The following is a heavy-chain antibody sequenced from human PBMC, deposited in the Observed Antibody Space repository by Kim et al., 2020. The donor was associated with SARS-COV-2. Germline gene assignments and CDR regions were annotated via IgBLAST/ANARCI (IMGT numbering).Heavy chain of an antibody. CDR3: AHRITVAGAGLDY. V-gene: IGHV3-74*03. Sequence: GGSLRLSCAASGFTFSSSWMDWVRQAPGEGLIWVSRINSAGSNTKYADCVKGRFTISRDNAKNTRYLQMNSLRAEDSAVYYCAHRITVAGAGLDYWGQGTLVTVSA. CDR2: INSAGSNT. J-gene: IGHJ4*02. D-gene: IGHD6-19*01. CDR1: GFTFSSSW.